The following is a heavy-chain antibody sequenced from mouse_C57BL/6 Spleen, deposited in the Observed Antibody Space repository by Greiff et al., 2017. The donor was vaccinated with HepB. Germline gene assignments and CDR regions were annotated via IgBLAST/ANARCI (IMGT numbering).Heavy chain of an antibody. CDR1: GYSITSDY. Sequence: EVKLVESGPGLAKPSQTLSLTCSVTGYSITSDYWNWIRKFPGNKLEYMGYISYSGSTYYNPSLKSRISITRDTSKNQYYLQLNSVTTEDTATYDCARYPYYYGSSLWYFDVWGTGTTVTVSS. CDR2: ISYSGST. V-gene: IGHV3-8*01. D-gene: IGHD1-1*01. J-gene: IGHJ1*03. CDR3: ARYPYYYGSSLWYFDV.